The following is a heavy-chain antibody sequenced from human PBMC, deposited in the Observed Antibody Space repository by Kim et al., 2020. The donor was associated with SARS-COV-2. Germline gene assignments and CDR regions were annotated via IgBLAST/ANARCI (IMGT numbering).Heavy chain of an antibody. CDR3: AKDHQWSFDY. D-gene: IGHD2-8*01. V-gene: IGHV3-23*01. Sequence: GGSLRLSCAASGFTFGASVIRWVRQAPGKGLEWVATITGSGGSTFYADSVKGRFTISRDNSKNTLYLQMNSLRPEDTAVYYCAKDHQWSFDYWGQGSPVT. CDR2: ITGSGGST. CDR1: GFTFGASV. J-gene: IGHJ4*02.